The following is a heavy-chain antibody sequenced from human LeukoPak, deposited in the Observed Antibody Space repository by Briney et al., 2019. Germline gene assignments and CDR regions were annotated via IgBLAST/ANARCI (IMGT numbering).Heavy chain of an antibody. D-gene: IGHD3-16*01. CDR2: INHNGNVN. V-gene: IGHV3-7*03. Sequence: GGSLRLSCAAFGFTFSSYWMNWARQAPGKGLEWVASINHNGNVNYYVDSVKGRFTISRDNAKNSLYLQMSNLRAEDTAVYFCARGGGLDVWGQGATVTVSS. CDR1: GFTFSSYW. CDR3: ARGGGLDV. J-gene: IGHJ6*02.